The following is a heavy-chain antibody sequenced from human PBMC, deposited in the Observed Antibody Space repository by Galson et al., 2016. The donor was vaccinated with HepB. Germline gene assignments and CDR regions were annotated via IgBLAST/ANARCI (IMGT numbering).Heavy chain of an antibody. CDR2: IYGGGDT. CDR1: GFSVGNNY. Sequence: SLRLSCAVSGFSVGNNYMSWVRQAPGKGLEWVAVIYGGGDTYYADSVKGRFTISRDNSKNTLYLEMHSLRAEDTAVCYCARDTDSRERSDWWGQGALVTVSS. J-gene: IGHJ4*02. D-gene: IGHD3-22*01. V-gene: IGHV3-53*01. CDR3: ARDTDSRERSDW.